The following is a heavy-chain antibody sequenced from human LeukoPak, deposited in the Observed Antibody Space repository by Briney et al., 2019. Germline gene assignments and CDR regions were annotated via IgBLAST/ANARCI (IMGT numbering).Heavy chain of an antibody. J-gene: IGHJ6*03. CDR2: MNPNSGNT. V-gene: IGHV1-8*03. Sequence: GASVKVSCKASGGTFSSYAISWVRQAPGQGLEWMGWMNPNSGNTGYAQKFQGRVTITRNTSISTAYMELSSLRSEDTAVYYCARDLVYYYYMDVWGKGTTVTVSS. D-gene: IGHD3-9*01. CDR3: ARDLVYYYYMDV. CDR1: GGTFSSYA.